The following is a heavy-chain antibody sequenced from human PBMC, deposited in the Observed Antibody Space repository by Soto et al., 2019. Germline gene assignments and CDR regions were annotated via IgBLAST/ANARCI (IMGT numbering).Heavy chain of an antibody. Sequence: ASVKVSCKASGYTFTNYHIHWVRQAPGQGLEWMGWISAYNGNTNYAQKLQGRVTMTTDTSTSTAYMELRSLRSDDTAVYYCARDQVIVVVPAATPLDYWGQGTLVTVSS. CDR2: ISAYNGNT. V-gene: IGHV1-18*04. CDR3: ARDQVIVVVPAATPLDY. CDR1: GYTFTNYH. D-gene: IGHD2-2*01. J-gene: IGHJ4*02.